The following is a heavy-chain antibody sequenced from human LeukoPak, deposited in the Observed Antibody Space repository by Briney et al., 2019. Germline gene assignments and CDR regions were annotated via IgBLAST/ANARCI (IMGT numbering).Heavy chain of an antibody. CDR2: ISGSGSST. D-gene: IGHD3-22*01. CDR1: GFTFSSYA. Sequence: GGSLRLSCAASGFTFSSYAISWVRQAPGKGLEWVSAISGSGSSTYYADSVKGGFTISRDNAKNSLYLQMNSLRAEDTAVFYCARAPVYYDESRGHLKISNWYLDLWGRGTLVTVSS. CDR3: ARAPVYYDESRGHLKISNWYLDL. V-gene: IGHV3-23*01. J-gene: IGHJ2*01.